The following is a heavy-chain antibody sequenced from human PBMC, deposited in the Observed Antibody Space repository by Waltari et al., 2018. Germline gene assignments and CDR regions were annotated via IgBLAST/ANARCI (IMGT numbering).Heavy chain of an antibody. J-gene: IGHJ4*02. CDR3: AREDNWNDGGPEF. CDR1: GFTFSTFW. V-gene: IGHV3-74*01. CDR2: IQGGGSST. Sequence: EVQLVESGGGLVQPGGSLRLSCAASGFTFSTFWMHWVRQAPGKGLVWVAVIQGGGSSTAYAGSVEGRFTSSRNNAENTMYLQMNSLRTEDTAVYYCAREDNWNDGGPEFWGQGTLVTVSS. D-gene: IGHD1-1*01.